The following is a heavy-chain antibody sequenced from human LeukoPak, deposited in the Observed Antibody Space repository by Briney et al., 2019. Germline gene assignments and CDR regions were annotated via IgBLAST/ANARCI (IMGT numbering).Heavy chain of an antibody. CDR3: ARGELGHYYFDY. D-gene: IGHD7-27*01. Sequence: ASVKISCNTSGYTFSGYYIHWVRQAPGQGLECLGWINPNTGDTNYAQKFQGWVTMTRDTSISTAYMELSRLRSDDTAVYYCARGELGHYYFDYWGQGTLVTVSS. CDR1: GYTFSGYY. J-gene: IGHJ4*02. CDR2: INPNTGDT. V-gene: IGHV1-2*04.